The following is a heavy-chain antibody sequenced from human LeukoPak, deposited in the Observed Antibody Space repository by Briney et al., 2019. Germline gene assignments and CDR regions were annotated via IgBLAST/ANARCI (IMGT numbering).Heavy chain of an antibody. Sequence: ASLKVSCKVSGYTLTELSMHWVRQAPRKGLEWMGGFDPEDGETIYAQKFQGRVTMTEDTSTDTAYMELSSLRSEDTAVYYCATLGWELPTFDYWGQGTLVTVSS. D-gene: IGHD1-26*01. V-gene: IGHV1-24*01. CDR1: GYTLTELS. CDR2: FDPEDGET. CDR3: ATLGWELPTFDY. J-gene: IGHJ4*02.